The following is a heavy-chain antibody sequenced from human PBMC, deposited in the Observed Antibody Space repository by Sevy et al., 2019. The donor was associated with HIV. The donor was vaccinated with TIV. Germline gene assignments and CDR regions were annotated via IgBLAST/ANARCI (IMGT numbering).Heavy chain of an antibody. CDR1: GGSISSNSYY. V-gene: IGHV4-39*01. CDR2: IYYSGST. CDR3: ARSTYDSSGYSAFDI. D-gene: IGHD3-22*01. J-gene: IGHJ3*02. Sequence: SETLSLTCTVSGGSISSNSYYWGWIRQPPGKGLEWIGSIYYSGSTYYNPSLQSRVTISVDTSKNQFSLRLSSVTAADTAVYYCARSTYDSSGYSAFDIWGQGTMVTVSS.